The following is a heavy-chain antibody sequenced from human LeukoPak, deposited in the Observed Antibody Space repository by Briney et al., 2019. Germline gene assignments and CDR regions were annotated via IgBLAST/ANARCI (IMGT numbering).Heavy chain of an antibody. CDR1: GYTFTSYY. V-gene: IGHV1-46*01. CDR2: INPSGGST. J-gene: IGHJ6*02. D-gene: IGHD6-6*01. CDR3: ARDGSVSSSSGFQGYYYGMDV. Sequence: ASVKVSCKASGYTFTSYYMHWVRQAPGQGLEWMGIINPSGGSTSYAQKFQGRVTMTRDTSTSTVYMELSSLRSEDTAVYYCARDGSVSSSSGFQGYYYGMDVWGQGTTVTVSS.